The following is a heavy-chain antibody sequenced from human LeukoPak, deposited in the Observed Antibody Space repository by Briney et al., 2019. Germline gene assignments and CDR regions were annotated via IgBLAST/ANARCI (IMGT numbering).Heavy chain of an antibody. Sequence: ASVKVSCKASGGTFSTYVISWVRQAPGQGLEWMGWINPNSGGTNYAQKFQGRVTMTRDTSISTAYMELSRLRSDDTAVYYCARGGTYYYDSSGYYFDYWGQGTLVTVSS. D-gene: IGHD3-22*01. CDR1: GGTFSTYV. J-gene: IGHJ4*02. CDR3: ARGGTYYYDSSGYYFDY. CDR2: INPNSGGT. V-gene: IGHV1-2*02.